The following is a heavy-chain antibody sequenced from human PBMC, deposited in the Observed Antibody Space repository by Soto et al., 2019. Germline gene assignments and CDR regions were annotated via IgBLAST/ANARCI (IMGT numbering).Heavy chain of an antibody. CDR1: GGTFSSYA. D-gene: IGHD6-6*01. V-gene: IGHV1-69*13. CDR3: AGRLAARPPYYYYGMDV. CDR2: IIPIFGTA. Sequence: GASVKVSCKGSGGTFSSYAISWVRQAPGQGLEWMGGIIPIFGTANYAQKFQGRVTITADESTSTAYMELSSLRSEDTAVYYCAGRLAARPPYYYYGMDVWGQGTTVTVSS. J-gene: IGHJ6*02.